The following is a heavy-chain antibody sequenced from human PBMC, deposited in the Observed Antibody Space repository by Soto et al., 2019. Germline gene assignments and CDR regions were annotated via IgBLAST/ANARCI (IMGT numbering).Heavy chain of an antibody. V-gene: IGHV3-21*01. D-gene: IGHD3-10*01. CDR3: ARSPNYYGSGSYPDY. J-gene: IGHJ4*02. Sequence: EVQLVESGGGLVKPGGSLRLSCAASGFTFSSYSMNWVRQAPGKGLEWVSSISSSSSYIYYADSVKGRFTISRDNAKNSPYLQMNSLRAEDTAVYYCARSPNYYGSGSYPDYWGQGTLVTVSS. CDR1: GFTFSSYS. CDR2: ISSSSSYI.